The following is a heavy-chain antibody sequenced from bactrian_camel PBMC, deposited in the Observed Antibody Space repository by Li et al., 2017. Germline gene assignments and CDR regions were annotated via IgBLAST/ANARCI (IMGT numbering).Heavy chain of an antibody. CDR1: GYTYSGNC. J-gene: IGHJ4*01. V-gene: IGHV3S53*01. CDR3: AARTHGTSPQVWVGYDH. D-gene: IGHD3*01. Sequence: VQLVESGGGSVQAGGSLRLSCVVSGYTYSGNCMCWFRQAPGKERDGVAFIGSGGSTSYADSVRGRFTTSRDNAKNTLYLHMNSLKPEDTTMDYCAARTHGTSPQVWVGYDHWGQGTQVTVS. CDR2: IGSGGST.